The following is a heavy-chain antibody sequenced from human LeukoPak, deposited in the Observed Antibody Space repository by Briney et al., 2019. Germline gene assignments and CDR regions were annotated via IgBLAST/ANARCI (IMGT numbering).Heavy chain of an antibody. J-gene: IGHJ4*02. V-gene: IGHV3-74*01. D-gene: IGHD6-19*01. CDR2: INADASTT. CDR1: GLTFGSYW. CDR3: ARGQWLVLDH. Sequence: PGGSLRLSCAASGLTFGSYWMHWVRQTPGKELVWVSHINADASTTRYADYVKGRFTISRDNAKNTLYLQMNSLRVEDTAVYYCARGQWLVLDHWGQGTLVTVSS.